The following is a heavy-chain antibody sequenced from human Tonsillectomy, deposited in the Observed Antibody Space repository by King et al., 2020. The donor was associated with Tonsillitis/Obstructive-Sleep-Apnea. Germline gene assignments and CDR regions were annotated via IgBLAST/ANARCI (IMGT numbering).Heavy chain of an antibody. CDR3: ARWAARPPQHFDY. Sequence: VQLVQSGAEVKKPGASVKVSCKASGYTFTSYYMHWVRQAPGQGLEWMGIINPSGGSTSYTQKFQGRVTMTRDTSTSTVYMELSSLGSEDTAVYYCARWAARPPQHFDYWGQGTLVTVSS. J-gene: IGHJ4*02. V-gene: IGHV1-46*01. D-gene: IGHD6-6*01. CDR2: INPSGGST. CDR1: GYTFTSYY.